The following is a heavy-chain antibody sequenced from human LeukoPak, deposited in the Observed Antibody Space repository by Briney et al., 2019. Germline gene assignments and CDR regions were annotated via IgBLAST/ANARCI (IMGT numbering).Heavy chain of an antibody. D-gene: IGHD1-26*01. CDR1: GFTFSSYA. CDR2: ISGSGGST. J-gene: IGHJ4*02. CDR3: ARVLYSGSYYFDY. Sequence: GGSLRLSCAASGFTFSSYAMSWVRQAPGKGLEWVSAISGSGGSTYYADSVKGRFIISRDNSKNTVYLQMNSLRAEDTAVYYCARVLYSGSYYFDYWGQGTLVTVSS. V-gene: IGHV3-23*01.